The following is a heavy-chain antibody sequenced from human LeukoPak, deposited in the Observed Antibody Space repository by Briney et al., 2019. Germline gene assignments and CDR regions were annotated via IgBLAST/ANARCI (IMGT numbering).Heavy chain of an antibody. CDR3: ARGRGGIAARGGDFDY. D-gene: IGHD6-6*01. Sequence: SETLSLTCAVYGGSFSGYYWSWIRQPPGKGLEWIGEINHSGSTNYNPSLKSRVTISVDTSKNQFSLKLSSVTAADTAVYYCARGRGGIAARGGDFDYWGQGTPVTVSS. CDR2: INHSGST. V-gene: IGHV4-34*01. CDR1: GGSFSGYY. J-gene: IGHJ4*02.